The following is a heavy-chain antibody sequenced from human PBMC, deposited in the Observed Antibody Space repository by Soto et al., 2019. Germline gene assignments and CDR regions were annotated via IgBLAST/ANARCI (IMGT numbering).Heavy chain of an antibody. CDR1: GGSISSYY. CDR2: IYYSGST. D-gene: IGHD4-17*01. J-gene: IGHJ6*02. Sequence: SETLSLTCTVSGGSISSYYWSWIRQPPGKGLEWIGYIYYSGSTNYNPSLKSRVTISVDTSKNQFSLKLSSVTAADTAVYYCAKTTVTTKRATYYYYGMDVWGQGTTVTVSS. CDR3: AKTTVTTKRATYYYYGMDV. V-gene: IGHV4-59*01.